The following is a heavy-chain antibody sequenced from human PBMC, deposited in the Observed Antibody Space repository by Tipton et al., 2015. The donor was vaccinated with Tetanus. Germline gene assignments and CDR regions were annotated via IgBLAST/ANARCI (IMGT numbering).Heavy chain of an antibody. J-gene: IGHJ4*02. CDR1: GFSFSSYG. CDR3: VSGSALDY. Sequence: SLRLSCAASGFSFSSYGMHWVRQAPGKGLDWVSLISSDGSDTYSADSVKGRFTISRDNSKNTLYLQMNSLRADDTAVYYCVSGSALDYWGPGTLITVSS. V-gene: IGHV3-30*03. CDR2: ISSDGSDT. D-gene: IGHD6-25*01.